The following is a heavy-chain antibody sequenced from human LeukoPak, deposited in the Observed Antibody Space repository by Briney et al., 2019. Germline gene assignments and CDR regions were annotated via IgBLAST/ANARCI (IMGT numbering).Heavy chain of an antibody. J-gene: IGHJ2*01. CDR1: GCSISNGGYY. CDR3: ARAKADYGDYWYFDL. V-gene: IGHV4-31*03. D-gene: IGHD4-17*01. CDR2: IYFSGST. Sequence: SQTLSLTCTVSGCSISNGGYYWSWIRQHPGMGLEWIGYIYFSGSTYYNPSLKSRVTISVDTSKNQFSLRLSSVTAADTAVYYCARAKADYGDYWYFDLWGRGTLVTVSS.